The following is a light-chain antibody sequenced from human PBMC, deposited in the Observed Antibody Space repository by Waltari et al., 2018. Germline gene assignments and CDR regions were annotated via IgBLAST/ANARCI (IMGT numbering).Light chain of an antibody. CDR3: MPTPPTPYT. Sequence: EIVRTQSPLSLPVPPGEPAASSCRSSQSLLQTGGQQSWNWYLQKPAQSPQLLIYLDSYPATGVPDRFRCSGSGTYFTLKISRVASEDVGVSYCMPTPPTPYTFGQGTKLEIK. CDR1: QSLLQTGGQQS. CDR2: LDS. V-gene: IGKV2-28*01. J-gene: IGKJ2*01.